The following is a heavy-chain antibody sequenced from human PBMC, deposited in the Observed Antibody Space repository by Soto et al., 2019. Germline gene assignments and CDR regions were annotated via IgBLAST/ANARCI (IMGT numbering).Heavy chain of an antibody. CDR2: INPSGGST. CDR1: GYTFTSYY. D-gene: IGHD2-8*01. V-gene: IGHV1-46*01. Sequence: ASVKVSCKASGYTFTSYYMHWVRQAPGQGLEWMGIINPSGGSTNYAQKFQGRVTMTRDTSTSTAYMELRSLRSDDTAVYYCARGGVHREYYYYYYMDVWGKGTTVTVSS. CDR3: ARGGVHREYYYYYYMDV. J-gene: IGHJ6*03.